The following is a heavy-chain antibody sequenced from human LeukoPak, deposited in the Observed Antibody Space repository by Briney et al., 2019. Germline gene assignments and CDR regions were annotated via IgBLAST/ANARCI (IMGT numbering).Heavy chain of an antibody. V-gene: IGHV3-11*01. Sequence: PGGSLRLSCTASGFTFGDYAMSWVRQAPGKGLEWVSAISGSGSTTYYADSVKGRFTISRDNAKNSLYLQMNSLRAEDTAVYYCASPPLYDTSGYPLFHHWGQGTLVTVSS. CDR1: GFTFGDYA. D-gene: IGHD3-22*01. CDR3: ASPPLYDTSGYPLFHH. J-gene: IGHJ1*01. CDR2: ISGSGSTT.